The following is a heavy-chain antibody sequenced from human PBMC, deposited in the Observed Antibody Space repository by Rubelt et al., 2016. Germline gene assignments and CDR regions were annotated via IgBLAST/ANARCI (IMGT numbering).Heavy chain of an antibody. CDR2: INHSGST. J-gene: IGHJ6*03. D-gene: IGHD6-13*01. V-gene: IGHV4-34*01. CDR3: ARRGIAAGETYYYYYMDV. CDR1: GGSFSGYY. Sequence: QVQLQQWGAGLLKPSETLSLTCAVYGGSFSGYYWSWIRQPPGTGLEWIGEINHSGSTYYNPSLKSRVTISVDTSKNQFSLKLGSVTAADTAVYYCARRGIAAGETYYYYYMDVWGKGTTVTVSS.